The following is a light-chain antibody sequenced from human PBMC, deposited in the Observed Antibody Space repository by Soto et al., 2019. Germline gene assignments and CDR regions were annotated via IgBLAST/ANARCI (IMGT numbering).Light chain of an antibody. CDR3: SSYTRSTTLV. V-gene: IGLV2-14*01. J-gene: IGLJ2*01. Sequence: QSALTQPASVSESPGQSITISCTGTSSDVGGYNYVSWYQQHPGKAPKLMIYEVSNRPSGVSNRFSGSKSGNTASLTISGLRAEDEADYYCSSYTRSTTLVFGGGTQLTVL. CDR2: EVS. CDR1: SSDVGGYNY.